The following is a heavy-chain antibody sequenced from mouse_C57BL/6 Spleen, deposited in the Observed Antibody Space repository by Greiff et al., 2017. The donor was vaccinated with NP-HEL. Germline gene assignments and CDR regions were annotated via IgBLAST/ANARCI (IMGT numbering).Heavy chain of an antibody. D-gene: IGHD3-2*02. CDR1: GFTFSSYG. CDR2: ISSGGSYT. J-gene: IGHJ3*01. Sequence: EVQVVESGGDLVKPGGSLKLSCAASGFTFSSYGMSWVRQTPDKRLEWVATISSGGSYTYYPDSVKGRFTISRDNAKNTLYLQMSSLKSEDTAMYYCARQGSSGYVFAYWGQGTLVTVSA. CDR3: ARQGSSGYVFAY. V-gene: IGHV5-6*01.